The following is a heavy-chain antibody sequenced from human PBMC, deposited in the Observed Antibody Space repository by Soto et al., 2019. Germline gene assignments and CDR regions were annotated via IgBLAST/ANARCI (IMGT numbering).Heavy chain of an antibody. D-gene: IGHD3-16*01. CDR1: GGSISSYY. J-gene: IGHJ6*02. CDR2: IYYSGST. CDR3: ARDGGLKGNGMDV. Sequence: QVQLQESGPGLVKPSETLSLTCTVSGGSISSYYWSWIRQPPGQGLEWIGYIYYSGSTNYNPSLQSRVNISVDTSKNQVSLKLSSVTAADTAVYYCARDGGLKGNGMDVWGQGTTVTVSS. V-gene: IGHV4-59*01.